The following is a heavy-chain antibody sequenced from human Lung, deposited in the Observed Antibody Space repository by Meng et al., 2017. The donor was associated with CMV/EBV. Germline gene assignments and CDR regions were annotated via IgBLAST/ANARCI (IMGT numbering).Heavy chain of an antibody. CDR2: ISYDGSNK. D-gene: IGHD3-3*01. CDR1: GFTFSSYA. Sequence: SXKISXAASGFTFSSYAMHWVRQAPGKGLEWVAVISYDGSNKYYADSVKGRFTISRDNSKNTLYLQMNSLRAEDTAVYYCARDRGRFLEWLFPDYWGQGTLVXVSS. CDR3: ARDRGRFLEWLFPDY. V-gene: IGHV3-30*04. J-gene: IGHJ4*02.